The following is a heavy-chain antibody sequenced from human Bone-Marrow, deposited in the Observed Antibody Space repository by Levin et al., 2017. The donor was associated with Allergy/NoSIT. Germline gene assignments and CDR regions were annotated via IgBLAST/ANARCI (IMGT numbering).Heavy chain of an antibody. J-gene: IGHJ6*02. Sequence: GGSLRLSCAASGFTFSSYSMNWVRQAPGKGLEWVSSISSSSSYIYYADSVKGRFTISRDNAKNSLYLQMNSLRAEDTAVYYCARDSYGSGSYLYYYYGMDVWGQGTTVTVSS. D-gene: IGHD3-10*01. CDR2: ISSSSSYI. V-gene: IGHV3-21*01. CDR1: GFTFSSYS. CDR3: ARDSYGSGSYLYYYYGMDV.